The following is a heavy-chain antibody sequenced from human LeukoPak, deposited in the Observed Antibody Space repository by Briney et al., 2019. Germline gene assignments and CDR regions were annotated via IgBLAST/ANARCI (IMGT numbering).Heavy chain of an antibody. CDR3: VGWGLSETYVISDY. D-gene: IGHD3-10*01. V-gene: IGHV4-34*01. CDR1: GGSFSGYY. Sequence: SETLSLTCAMSGGSFSGYYWTWIRQPPGKGLEWIGEINHTGSTKYNPSLKSRVTISVDTSKNQFSLRLSSVTAADTAVYYCVGWGLSETYVISDYWGQGTLVTVPS. CDR2: INHTGST. J-gene: IGHJ4*02.